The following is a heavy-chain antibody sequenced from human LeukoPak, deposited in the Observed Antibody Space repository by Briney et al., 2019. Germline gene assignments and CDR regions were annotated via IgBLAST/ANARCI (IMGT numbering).Heavy chain of an antibody. V-gene: IGHV3-64D*06. J-gene: IGHJ6*02. CDR1: GFTFSRYA. CDR3: VKHRGSSPYGMDV. D-gene: IGHD1-26*01. CDR2: ISSNGGST. Sequence: GGSLRLSCSASGFTFSRYAMHWVRQAPERGLEYVSGISSNGGSTYYADSVRGRFTISRDNSKNTLYLQMSSLRGEDTAVYYCVKHRGSSPYGMDVWGQGTTVTVSS.